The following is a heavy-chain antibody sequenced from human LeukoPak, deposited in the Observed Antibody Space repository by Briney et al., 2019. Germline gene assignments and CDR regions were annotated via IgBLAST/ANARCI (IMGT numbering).Heavy chain of an antibody. J-gene: IGHJ5*02. CDR3: ARGRYSSSWYVFGESHDNWFDP. D-gene: IGHD6-13*01. V-gene: IGHV3-23*01. CDR1: GFTFSSSA. CDR2: ISASGGST. Sequence: GGSLRLSCAASGFTFSSSAMSWVRQVPGKGLEWVSGISASGGSTSYADSVRGRFTISRDNSKNTLYLQMNSLRAEDTAVYYCARGRYSSSWYVFGESHDNWFDPWGQGTLVTVSS.